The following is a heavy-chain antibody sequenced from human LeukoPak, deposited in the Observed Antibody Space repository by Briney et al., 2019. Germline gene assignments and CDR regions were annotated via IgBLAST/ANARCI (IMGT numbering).Heavy chain of an antibody. D-gene: IGHD6-13*01. V-gene: IGHV4-38-2*02. Sequence: SETLSLTCTVSGYSISSGYYWGWIRQPPGKGLEWIGSIYHSGSTYYNPSLKSRVTISVDTSKNQSSLKLSSVTAADTAVYYCARAAGSSPHYYMDVWGKGTTVTVSS. J-gene: IGHJ6*03. CDR1: GYSISSGYY. CDR3: ARAAGSSPHYYMDV. CDR2: IYHSGST.